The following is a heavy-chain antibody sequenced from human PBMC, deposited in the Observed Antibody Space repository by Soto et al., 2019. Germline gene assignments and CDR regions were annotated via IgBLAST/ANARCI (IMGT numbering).Heavy chain of an antibody. J-gene: IGHJ6*02. Sequence: QITLKESGPTLVKPTQTLTLTCTFSGLSLSTTGVGVGWIRQPPGKALEWLALIYWDDDKRYSPSLKSRLTITXDXPXNXXGLTMTNMDPVDTATYYCVQSRCGGDCLQSYSSHSYYGLDVWGQGTTVIVSS. V-gene: IGHV2-5*02. CDR2: IYWDDDK. CDR3: VQSRCGGDCLQSYSSHSYYGLDV. CDR1: GLSLSTTGVG. D-gene: IGHD2-21*02.